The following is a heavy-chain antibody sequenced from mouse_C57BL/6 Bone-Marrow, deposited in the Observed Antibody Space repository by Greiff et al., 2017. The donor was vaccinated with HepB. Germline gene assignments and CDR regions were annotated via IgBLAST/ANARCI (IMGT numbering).Heavy chain of an antibody. Sequence: VKLQQSGAELVKPGASVKISCKASGYAFSSYWMNWVKQRPGKGLEWIGQIYPGDGDTNYNGKFKGKATLTADKSSSTAYMQLSSLTSEDSAVYFCAREGTTVVANPYYFDYWGQGTTLTVSS. CDR3: AREGTTVVANPYYFDY. V-gene: IGHV1-80*01. CDR2: IYPGDGDT. CDR1: GYAFSSYW. J-gene: IGHJ2*01. D-gene: IGHD1-1*01.